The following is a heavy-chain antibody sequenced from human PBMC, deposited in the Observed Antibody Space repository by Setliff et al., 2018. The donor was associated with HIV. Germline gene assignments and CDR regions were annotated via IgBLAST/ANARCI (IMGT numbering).Heavy chain of an antibody. J-gene: IGHJ4*03. D-gene: IGHD3-10*01. V-gene: IGHV4-59*12. Sequence: SETLSLTCAVSGGSIKSYYWSWIRQPPGKGLQWIGYIHNTGITNYNPSLKSRVTMSIDSSKNQFSLMVHSVTAADSAVYFCARGLFYSSSYYAYWGQGALVTVSS. CDR3: ARGLFYSSSYYAY. CDR1: GGSIKSYY. CDR2: IHNTGIT.